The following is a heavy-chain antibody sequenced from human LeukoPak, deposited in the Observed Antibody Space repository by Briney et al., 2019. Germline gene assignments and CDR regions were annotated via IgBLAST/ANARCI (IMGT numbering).Heavy chain of an antibody. V-gene: IGHV4-39*01. CDR1: GGSISSSSYY. Sequence: PSETLSLTCTVSGGSISSSSYYWGWIRQPPGKGLEWIGSIYYSGSTYYNPSLKSRVTISVDTSKNQFSLKLSSVTAADTAVYYCARGGYCSGGSCYYYYMDVWGKGTTVTVSS. J-gene: IGHJ6*03. CDR2: IYYSGST. D-gene: IGHD2-15*01. CDR3: ARGGYCSGGSCYYYYMDV.